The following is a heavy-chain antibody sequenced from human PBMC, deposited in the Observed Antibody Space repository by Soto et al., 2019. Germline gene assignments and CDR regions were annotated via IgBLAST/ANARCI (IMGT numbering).Heavy chain of an antibody. Sequence: SETLSLTCTVYGGSFSGYYWTWIRQPPGTGLEWIGEINHSGSTNYNPSLKSRVTISVDTSKNQFSLKLTSVTAADTAVYYCARDNITGRFDYWGKGTLVTVAS. D-gene: IGHD2-8*02. J-gene: IGHJ4*02. CDR3: ARDNITGRFDY. V-gene: IGHV4-34*01. CDR2: INHSGST. CDR1: GGSFSGYY.